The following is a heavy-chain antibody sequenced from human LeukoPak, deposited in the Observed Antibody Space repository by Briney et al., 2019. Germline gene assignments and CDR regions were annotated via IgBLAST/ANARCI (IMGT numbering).Heavy chain of an antibody. J-gene: IGHJ3*02. D-gene: IGHD3-16*01. CDR2: INPSGGST. CDR1: GGTFSSYT. V-gene: IGHV1-46*01. Sequence: ASVKVSCKASGGTFSSYTISWVRQAPGQGLEWMGIINPSGGSTSYAQKFQGRVTMTRDTSTSTVYMELSSLRSEDTAVYYCARVWVNRAFDIWGQGTMVTVSS. CDR3: ARVWVNRAFDI.